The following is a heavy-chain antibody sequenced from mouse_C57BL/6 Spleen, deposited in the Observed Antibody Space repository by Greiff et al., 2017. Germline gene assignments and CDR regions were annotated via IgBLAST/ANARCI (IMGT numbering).Heavy chain of an antibody. CDR3: TRGDGYYLYYYAMDY. D-gene: IGHD2-3*01. Sequence: EVQLQQSGTVLARPGASVKMSCKTSGYTFTSYWMHWVKQRPGQGLEWIGAIYPGNSDTSYNQKFKGKAKLTAVTSASTAYMELSSLTNEDSAVYYCTRGDGYYLYYYAMDYWGQGTSVTVSS. V-gene: IGHV1-5*01. CDR1: GYTFTSYW. J-gene: IGHJ4*01. CDR2: IYPGNSDT.